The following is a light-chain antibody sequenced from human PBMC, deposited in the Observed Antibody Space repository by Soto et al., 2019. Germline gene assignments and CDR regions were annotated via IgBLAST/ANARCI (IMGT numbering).Light chain of an antibody. CDR2: GAS. V-gene: IGKV3-20*01. CDR1: QSVNNNN. J-gene: IGKJ1*01. Sequence: EIVLTQSPGTLSLSPGERATLSCRASQSVNNNNLAWYQQKPGQAPRLLIYGASSRATGLPDRFSGGGSGTDFVFTIRRVEPEDFAVYYCQQYSNPLWRVRQGTKVEIK. CDR3: QQYSNPLWR.